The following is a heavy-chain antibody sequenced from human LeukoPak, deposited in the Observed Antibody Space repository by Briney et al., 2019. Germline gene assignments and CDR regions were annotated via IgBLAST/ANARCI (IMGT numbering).Heavy chain of an antibody. CDR2: ISAYNGNT. CDR1: GYTFTSYG. Sequence: ASVKVSCKASGYTFTSYGISWVRQAPGQGLEWMGWISAYNGNTNYAQKLQGRVTMTTDTSTSTAYMELRSLRSDDTAVYHCARDPTPSSWYRLDPEYFQHWGQGTLVTVSS. J-gene: IGHJ1*01. CDR3: ARDPTPSSWYRLDPEYFQH. D-gene: IGHD6-13*01. V-gene: IGHV1-18*04.